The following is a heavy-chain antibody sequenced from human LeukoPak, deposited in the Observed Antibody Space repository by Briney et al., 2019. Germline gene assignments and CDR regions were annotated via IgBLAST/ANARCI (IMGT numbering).Heavy chain of an antibody. CDR1: GYSFTSYW. CDR3: ARRVTTVANWFDP. D-gene: IGHD4-17*01. Sequence: GESLQISCKGSGYSFTSYWIGWVRQMPGKGLEWMGIIYPGDSDTRYSPSFQGQVTISADKSISTAYLQWSSLKASDTAMYYCARRVTTVANWFDPWGQGTLVTVSS. J-gene: IGHJ5*02. CDR2: IYPGDSDT. V-gene: IGHV5-51*01.